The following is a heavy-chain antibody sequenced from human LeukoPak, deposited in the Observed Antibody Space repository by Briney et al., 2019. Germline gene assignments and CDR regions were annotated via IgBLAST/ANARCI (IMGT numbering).Heavy chain of an antibody. J-gene: IGHJ4*02. Sequence: SETVSLTCSVSGGSISTYYWSWLRQPPGKGLEWIGYFSYSGGTSSNPSLKSRVAISGDTSTNHFSLRLSSVTVADTAVYYCARHAGSYTFDYWGQGSLVTVSS. CDR2: FSYSGGT. CDR1: GGSISTYY. V-gene: IGHV4-59*08. CDR3: ARHAGSYTFDY. D-gene: IGHD1-26*01.